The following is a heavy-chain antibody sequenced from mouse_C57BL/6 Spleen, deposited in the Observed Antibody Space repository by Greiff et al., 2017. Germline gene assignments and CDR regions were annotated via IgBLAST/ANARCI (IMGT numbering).Heavy chain of an antibody. Sequence: EVQLQQSGTVLVRPGASVKMSCTTSGYTFTSYWMHWVKQRPGQGLEWIGAIYPGNSDTSYNQKFKGKAKLTAVTSASTAYMELSSLTNEDSAVYYCTCFCYSNYGGTFDYWGQGTTLTVSS. CDR2: IYPGNSDT. CDR1: GYTFTSYW. V-gene: IGHV1-5*01. J-gene: IGHJ2*01. CDR3: TCFCYSNYGGTFDY. D-gene: IGHD2-5*01.